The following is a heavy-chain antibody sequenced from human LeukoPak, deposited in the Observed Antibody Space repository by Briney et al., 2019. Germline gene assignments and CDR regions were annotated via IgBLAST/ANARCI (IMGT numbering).Heavy chain of an antibody. J-gene: IGHJ4*02. CDR1: GGTFSSYA. Sequence: SVKVSCKASGGTFSSYAISWVRQAPGQGLEWMGGIIPIFGTANYAQKFQGRVTITADESTSTAYMELSSLRSEDTAVYYCASSGSYPQDYFDYWGQGTLVTVSS. CDR3: ASSGSYPQDYFDY. D-gene: IGHD1-26*01. V-gene: IGHV1-69*01. CDR2: IIPIFGTA.